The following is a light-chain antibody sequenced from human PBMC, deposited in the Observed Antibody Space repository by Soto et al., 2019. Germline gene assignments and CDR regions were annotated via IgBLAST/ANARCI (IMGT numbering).Light chain of an antibody. CDR1: QSVSSY. J-gene: IGKJ1*01. V-gene: IGKV3-11*01. CDR2: DAS. Sequence: EIVLTQSPATLSLSPGERATLSCRASQSVSSYLAWYQQKPGQAPRLLIYDASNRATGIPARFSGSGSGTDFTLTISSLEPEDFAVYYCQQRSNWRQGTFGQGTKVDIK. CDR3: QQRSNWRQGT.